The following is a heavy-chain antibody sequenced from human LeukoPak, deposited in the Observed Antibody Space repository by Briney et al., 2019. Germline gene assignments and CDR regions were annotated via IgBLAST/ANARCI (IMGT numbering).Heavy chain of an antibody. CDR1: GGSFSGYY. CDR2: INHSGST. J-gene: IGHJ5*02. V-gene: IGHV4-34*01. D-gene: IGHD4-17*01. CDR3: ARGGLAYGDTNWFDP. Sequence: SETLSLTCAVYGGSFSGYYWSWIRQPPGKGLEWIGEINHSGSTNYNPSLKSRVTISVDTSKNQFSLKLSSVTAADTAVYYCARGGLAYGDTNWFDPWGQGTLVTVSS.